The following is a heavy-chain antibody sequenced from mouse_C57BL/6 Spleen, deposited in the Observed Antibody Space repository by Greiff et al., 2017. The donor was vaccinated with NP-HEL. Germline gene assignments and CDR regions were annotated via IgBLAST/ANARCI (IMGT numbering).Heavy chain of an antibody. CDR1: GYTFTSYW. CDR2: INPSNGGT. J-gene: IGHJ4*01. V-gene: IGHV1-53*01. CDR3: ARALGYGSLYAMDY. D-gene: IGHD1-1*01. Sequence: QVQLQQPGPELVKPGASVKLSCKASGYTFTSYWMHWVKQRPGQGLEWIGNINPSNGGTNYNEKFKSKATLTVDKSSRTAYMQLSSLTSVDSAVYSCARALGYGSLYAMDYWGQGTSVTVSS.